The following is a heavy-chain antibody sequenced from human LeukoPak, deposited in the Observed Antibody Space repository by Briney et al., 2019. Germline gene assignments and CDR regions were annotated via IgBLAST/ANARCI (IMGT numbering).Heavy chain of an antibody. D-gene: IGHD6-19*01. J-gene: IGHJ4*02. CDR1: GFTFSSYA. CDR3: AKRDYSSGWYAPDY. CDR2: ISGSGGST. Sequence: GGSLRLSCAASGFTFSSYAMSWVRQAPGKGLECVSDISGSGGSTYYADSVKGRFTISRDNSKNTLYLQMNSLRAEDTAVYYCAKRDYSSGWYAPDYWGQGTLVTVSS. V-gene: IGHV3-23*01.